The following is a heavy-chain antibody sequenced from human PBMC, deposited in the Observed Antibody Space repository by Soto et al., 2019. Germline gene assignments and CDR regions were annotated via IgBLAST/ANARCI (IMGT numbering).Heavy chain of an antibody. D-gene: IGHD5-12*01. CDR1: GFTFSSYS. V-gene: IGHV3-21*01. CDR3: AREWLQFLVDY. Sequence: EVQLVESGGGLVKPGGSLRLSCAASGFTFSSYSMNWVRQAPGKGLEWVSSISSSSSYIYYADSVKGRFTISRDNAKNSLYLQRNSLRAEDTAVYCCAREWLQFLVDYWGQGNLVTVSS. CDR2: ISSSSSYI. J-gene: IGHJ4*02.